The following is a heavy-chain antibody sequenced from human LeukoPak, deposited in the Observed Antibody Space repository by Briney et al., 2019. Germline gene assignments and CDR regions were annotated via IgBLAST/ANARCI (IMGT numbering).Heavy chain of an antibody. J-gene: IGHJ5*02. D-gene: IGHD1-26*01. V-gene: IGHV4-4*07. CDR1: GGSISGYY. Sequence: SDTLSLTCSASGGSISGYYWNWIRQPAGQGLEWIGRIYTDGGTLYNPSLKSRVTMSVDTSKNQFSLKLTSVTAADTAVYYCARRVSEVAPTLRNGENWFDPWGRGTLVTASS. CDR2: IYTDGGT. CDR3: ARRVSEVAPTLRNGENWFDP.